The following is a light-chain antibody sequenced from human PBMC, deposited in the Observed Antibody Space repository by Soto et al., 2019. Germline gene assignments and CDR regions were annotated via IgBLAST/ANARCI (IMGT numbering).Light chain of an antibody. CDR3: QQYGSSPRGT. Sequence: EIVLTQSPGTLSLSPGERATLSSRASQSVSRGYLAWYQQKPGQAPRLLIYGASSRATGIPDRFSGSGSGTDFTLTISRLEPEDCAVYYCQQYGSSPRGTFGQGTKVEIK. V-gene: IGKV3-20*01. CDR2: GAS. CDR1: QSVSRGY. J-gene: IGKJ1*01.